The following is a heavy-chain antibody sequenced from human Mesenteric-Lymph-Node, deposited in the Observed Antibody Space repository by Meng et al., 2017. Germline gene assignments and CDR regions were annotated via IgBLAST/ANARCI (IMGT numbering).Heavy chain of an antibody. CDR3: ARENYYGSGILGAFDI. CDR2: ISFDGNQK. Sequence: GESLKISCAASGFTFSSYAMHWVRQAPGKGLEWVAVISFDGNQKYYADSAKGRITISRDNSKDTLYLQMNSLRQDDTAVYYCARENYYGSGILGAFDIWGQGTMVTVSS. J-gene: IGHJ3*02. D-gene: IGHD3-10*01. CDR1: GFTFSSYA. V-gene: IGHV3-30*04.